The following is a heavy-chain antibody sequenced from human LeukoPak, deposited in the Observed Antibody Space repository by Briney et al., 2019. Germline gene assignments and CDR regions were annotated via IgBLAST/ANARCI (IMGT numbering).Heavy chain of an antibody. Sequence: GASVKVSCKTSGGTFSSYAISWVRQAPGQGLEWMGGIIPIFGTANYAQKFQGRVTITADESTSTAYMELSSLRSEDTAVYYCAGAGGPMVRGVIYFDYWGQGTLVTVSS. CDR3: AGAGGPMVRGVIYFDY. D-gene: IGHD3-10*01. CDR1: GGTFSSYA. J-gene: IGHJ4*02. CDR2: IIPIFGTA. V-gene: IGHV1-69*01.